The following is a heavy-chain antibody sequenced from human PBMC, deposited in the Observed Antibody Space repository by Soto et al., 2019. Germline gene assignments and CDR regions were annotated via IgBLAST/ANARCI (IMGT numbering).Heavy chain of an antibody. CDR3: ARVDMVREHTWFDP. D-gene: IGHD3-10*01. V-gene: IGHV1-18*01. Sequence: GASVKVSCNASGYTFTSYFISWVRQAPGQGLEWMGWISAYNGNTNYAQKLQGRVTMTTDTSTSTAYMELRSLRSDDTAVYYCARVDMVREHTWFDPWGQGTLVTVSS. CDR1: GYTFTSYF. J-gene: IGHJ5*02. CDR2: ISAYNGNT.